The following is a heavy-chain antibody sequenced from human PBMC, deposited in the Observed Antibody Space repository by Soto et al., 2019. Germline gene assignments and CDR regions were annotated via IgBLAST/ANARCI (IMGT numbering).Heavy chain of an antibody. Sequence: QVQLQESGPGLVKPSQTLSLTCTVSGGSISSGDYYWSWIRQPPGKGLEWIGYIYYSGSTYYNPSLRRRVTISVDTSKNQFSLKRSSVTAADTAVYYCAIVRFLEYAFDIWGQGTMVTVSS. V-gene: IGHV4-30-4*01. CDR2: IYYSGST. CDR1: GGSISSGDYY. CDR3: AIVRFLEYAFDI. J-gene: IGHJ3*02. D-gene: IGHD3-3*01.